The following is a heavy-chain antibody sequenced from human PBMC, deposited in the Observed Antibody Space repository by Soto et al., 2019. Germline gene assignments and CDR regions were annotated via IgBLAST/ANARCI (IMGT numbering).Heavy chain of an antibody. CDR3: AKYGSGNYGAYALDI. CDR2: INPGGREK. J-gene: IGHJ3*02. CDR1: GFTLGSYW. V-gene: IGHV3-7*01. Sequence: GGSLRLSCAASGFTLGSYWMSWVRQAPGKGLEWVANINPGGREKNYVNSVKGRFSISRDDAERSHHLQMNSLRAEDTAVYYCAKYGSGNYGAYALDIWGQGTMATVSS. D-gene: IGHD3-10*01.